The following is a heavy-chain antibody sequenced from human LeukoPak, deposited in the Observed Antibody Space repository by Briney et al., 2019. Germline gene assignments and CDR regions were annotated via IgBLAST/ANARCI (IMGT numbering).Heavy chain of an antibody. Sequence: GGSLRLSCAASGFTFSSYAMHWVRQAPGKGLEWVAVISYDGSNKYYADSVKGRFTISRDNSKNTLSLQMNSLRAGDTAVYYCPRVEVSYDFWSGYQFDYWGQGTLVTVSS. CDR1: GFTFSSYA. J-gene: IGHJ4*02. V-gene: IGHV3-30-3*01. CDR2: ISYDGSNK. CDR3: PRVEVSYDFWSGYQFDY. D-gene: IGHD3-3*01.